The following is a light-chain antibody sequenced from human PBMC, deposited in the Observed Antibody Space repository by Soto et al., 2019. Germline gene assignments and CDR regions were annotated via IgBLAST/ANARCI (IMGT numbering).Light chain of an antibody. Sequence: QSALTQPASVSGSPGQSIXXSCTGTSSDVGNYNYVSWYQHHPGKAPKLMIYEVSYRPSGVSVRFSGSKSGNTASLTISGLQAEDEANYYCSSYTTSRTWVFGGGTKLTVL. CDR2: EVS. V-gene: IGLV2-14*01. CDR3: SSYTTSRTWV. CDR1: SSDVGNYNY. J-gene: IGLJ3*02.